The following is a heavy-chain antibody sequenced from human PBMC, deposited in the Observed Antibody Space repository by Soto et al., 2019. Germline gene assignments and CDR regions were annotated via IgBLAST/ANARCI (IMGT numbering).Heavy chain of an antibody. CDR1: GGSISSSSYY. CDR2: IFYSGST. D-gene: IGHD2-15*01. Sequence: SETLSLTCTVSGGSISSSSYYWGWIRQPPGKGLEWIGSIFYSGSTYYNPSLKSRVTISVDTSKNQFFLKLSSVTAADTAVYYCARHLTYCSAGSCYSDFPYYGMDVWGQGTTVTV. V-gene: IGHV4-39*01. J-gene: IGHJ6*02. CDR3: ARHLTYCSAGSCYSDFPYYGMDV.